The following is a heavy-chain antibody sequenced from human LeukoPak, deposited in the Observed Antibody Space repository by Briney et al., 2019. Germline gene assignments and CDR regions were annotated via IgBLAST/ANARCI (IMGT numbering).Heavy chain of an antibody. Sequence: GGSLKLSCAASGLTFSGSAMHWVRQASGKGLGWVGRIRSKANSYATAYAASVKGRFTMSRDDSKNTAYLQMNSLKTEHTAVYYCTRVATSTYYYYGMDVWGQGTTVTVSS. V-gene: IGHV3-73*01. CDR3: TRVATSTYYYYGMDV. CDR2: IRSKANSYAT. CDR1: GLTFSGSA. J-gene: IGHJ6*02. D-gene: IGHD5-12*01.